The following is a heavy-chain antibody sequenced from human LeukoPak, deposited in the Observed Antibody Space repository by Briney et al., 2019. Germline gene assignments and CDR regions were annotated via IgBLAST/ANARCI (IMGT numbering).Heavy chain of an antibody. Sequence: GSLRLSCAASGFTFSSYWMHWVRQAPGKGLVWVSRINSDGSSTTYADSVKGRFTISRDNAKNTLYLQMNSLRAEDTAVYYRARALGGGDYDRFDPWGQGTLVTVPS. V-gene: IGHV3-74*01. D-gene: IGHD4-17*01. CDR1: GFTFSSYW. CDR2: INSDGSST. J-gene: IGHJ5*02. CDR3: ARALGGGDYDRFDP.